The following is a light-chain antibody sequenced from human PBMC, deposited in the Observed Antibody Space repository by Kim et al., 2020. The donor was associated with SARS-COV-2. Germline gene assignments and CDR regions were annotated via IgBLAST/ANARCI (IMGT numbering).Light chain of an antibody. V-gene: IGKV3-15*01. Sequence: EIVMTQSPATLSVSPGDRATLSCRASQSISSNLAWYQQKPGQAPRLLIYDASTRATGIPARFSASGSGTEFTLTISTLQSEDFAVYHCQQYNEWPPMYTFGQGTKLEI. CDR2: DAS. CDR3: QQYNEWPPMYT. J-gene: IGKJ2*01. CDR1: QSISSN.